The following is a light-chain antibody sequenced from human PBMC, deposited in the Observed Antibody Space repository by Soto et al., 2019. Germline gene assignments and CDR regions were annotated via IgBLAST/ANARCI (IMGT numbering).Light chain of an antibody. CDR3: QQYGSSPPT. CDR2: GAS. V-gene: IGKV3-20*01. CDR1: QTVSTNY. J-gene: IGKJ1*01. Sequence: EIVLTQSPGTLSLSPGERATLSCRASQTVSTNYLAWYQRKPGQAPRLLIYGASSRATGIPGRFSGSGSGTDFTLTITRLEPDDFAVYYCQQYGSSPPTFGQGTKVEIK.